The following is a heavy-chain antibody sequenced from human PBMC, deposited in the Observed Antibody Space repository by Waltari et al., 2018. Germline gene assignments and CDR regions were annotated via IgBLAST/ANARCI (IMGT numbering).Heavy chain of an antibody. CDR2: ISSSGSTI. CDR3: ARDSSSPGYFDY. Sequence: QVQLVESGGGLVKPGGSLRLSCAASGFTFSDSYLSWIRQAPGKGLEWVSYISSSGSTIYYEDSVKGRFIISRDNAKNSLYLQMNSLRAEDTAVYYCARDSSSPGYFDYWGQGTLVTVSS. D-gene: IGHD6-19*01. CDR1: GFTFSDSY. J-gene: IGHJ4*02. V-gene: IGHV3-11*04.